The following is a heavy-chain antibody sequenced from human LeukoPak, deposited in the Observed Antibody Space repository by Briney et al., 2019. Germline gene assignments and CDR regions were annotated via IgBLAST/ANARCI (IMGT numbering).Heavy chain of an antibody. CDR1: GGSISSSSYY. CDR3: AREGDGYNSIDY. J-gene: IGHJ4*02. D-gene: IGHD5-24*01. CDR2: IYYSGST. V-gene: IGHV4-39*07. Sequence: PSETLSLTCTVSGGSISSSSYYWGWIRQPPGKWLEWIGRIYYSGSTYYNPSLKSRVTISVDTSKNQFSLKLSSVTAADTAVYYCAREGDGYNSIDYWGQGTLVTVSS.